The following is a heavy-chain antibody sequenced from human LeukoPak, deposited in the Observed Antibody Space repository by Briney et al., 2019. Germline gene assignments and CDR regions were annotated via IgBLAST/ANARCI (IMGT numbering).Heavy chain of an antibody. V-gene: IGHV3-30*02. D-gene: IGHD2-2*01. J-gene: IGHJ4*02. Sequence: GGSLRLSCAASGFTFSSYGMHWVRQAPGKGLEWVAFIRYDGSNKYYADSVKGRFTISRDNSKNTLYLQMNSLRAEDTAVYYCAKEGLSDIVVVPAAMPTPEDYWGQGTLVTVSS. CDR3: AKEGLSDIVVVPAAMPTPEDY. CDR2: IRYDGSNK. CDR1: GFTFSSYG.